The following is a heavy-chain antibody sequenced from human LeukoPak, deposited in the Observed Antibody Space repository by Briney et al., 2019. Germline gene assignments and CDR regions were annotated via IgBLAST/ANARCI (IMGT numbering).Heavy chain of an antibody. Sequence: SETLSLTCAVYDESLNGYYWSRIRQPPGKGLEGIGEMNDSGRTTYNPSLESRATISAERSKNQFSLKLTSVTAADTAVYYCASGSWSRRFAPWGQGTLVTVSS. D-gene: IGHD1-14*01. CDR3: ASGSWSRRFAP. CDR1: DESLNGYY. V-gene: IGHV4-34*01. CDR2: MNDSGRT. J-gene: IGHJ5*02.